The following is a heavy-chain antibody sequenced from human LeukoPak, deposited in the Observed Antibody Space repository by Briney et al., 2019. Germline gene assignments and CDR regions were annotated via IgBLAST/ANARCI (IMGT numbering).Heavy chain of an antibody. CDR1: GGSISSYY. D-gene: IGHD2-2*02. V-gene: IGHV4-4*09. Sequence: SETLSLTCTVSGGSISSYYWSWIRQPPGKGLEWIGYIYTSGSTNYNPSLKSRVTISVDTSKNQFSLKLSSVTAADTAVYYCARADSSSTSCHNTGAFDIWGQGTMVTVSS. CDR3: ARADSSSTSCHNTGAFDI. CDR2: IYTSGST. J-gene: IGHJ3*02.